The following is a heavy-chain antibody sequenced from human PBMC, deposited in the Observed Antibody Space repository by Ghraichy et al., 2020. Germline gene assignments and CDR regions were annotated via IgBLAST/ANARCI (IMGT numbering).Heavy chain of an antibody. CDR2: IYYSGST. CDR1: GGSISSYY. D-gene: IGHD2-15*01. CDR3: SGGSSDAFDI. Sequence: GSLSLTCTVSGGSISSYYWSWIRQPPGKGLEWIGYIYYSGSTNYNPSLKSRVTISVDTSKNQFSLKLSSVTAADTAVYYCSGGSSDAFDIWGQGTMVTVSS. V-gene: IGHV4-59*01. J-gene: IGHJ3*02.